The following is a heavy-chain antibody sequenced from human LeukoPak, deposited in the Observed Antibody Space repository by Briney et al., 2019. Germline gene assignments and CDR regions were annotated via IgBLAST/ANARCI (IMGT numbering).Heavy chain of an antibody. CDR2: INWNGGST. Sequence: GGPLRLSCAASGFTFDDYGMSWVRQAPGKGLEWVSGINWNGGSTGYADSVKGRFTISRDSAKNSLYLQMNSLRAEDTALYYCARDLYGYSSSSDYWGQGTLVTVSS. CDR1: GFTFDDYG. CDR3: ARDLYGYSSSSDY. J-gene: IGHJ4*02. V-gene: IGHV3-20*04. D-gene: IGHD6-6*01.